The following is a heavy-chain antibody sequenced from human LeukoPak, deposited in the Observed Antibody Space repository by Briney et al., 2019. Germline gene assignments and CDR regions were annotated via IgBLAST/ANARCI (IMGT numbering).Heavy chain of an antibody. Sequence: GGSLRLSCAASGFTFSSYWMSWVRQAPGKGLEWVAVIWYDGSNKYYADSVKGRFTISRDNSKNTLYLQMNSLRAEDTAVYYCAREAWIKAFDIWGQGTMVTVSS. V-gene: IGHV3-33*08. CDR2: IWYDGSNK. CDR3: AREAWIKAFDI. CDR1: GFTFSSYW. D-gene: IGHD5-12*01. J-gene: IGHJ3*02.